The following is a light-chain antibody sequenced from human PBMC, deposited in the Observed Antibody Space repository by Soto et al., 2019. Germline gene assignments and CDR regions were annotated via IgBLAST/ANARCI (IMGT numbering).Light chain of an antibody. CDR2: GAS. J-gene: IGKJ5*01. Sequence: EIVLTQSPGTLSLSTGERSTLSCRASQRVSRNLAWYQQKTGQAPRLLIYGASTRATGIPARFSGSGSGTEFTLTISSLQSEDFAVYYCQQYNNWHLTFGQGTRLEIK. V-gene: IGKV3-15*01. CDR3: QQYNNWHLT. CDR1: QRVSRN.